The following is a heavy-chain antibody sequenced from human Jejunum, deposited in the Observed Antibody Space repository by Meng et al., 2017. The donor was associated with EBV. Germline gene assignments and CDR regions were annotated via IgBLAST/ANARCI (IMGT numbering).Heavy chain of an antibody. D-gene: IGHD3-16*01. Sequence: VQLVGSGGGFVKPGETLRLSCEASGFTFTNSHMTWGRQAPGKGLGWVGRIKRTTDGGTTDYAAPVKGRFTISRDDSKNTLYLQMNSLKTEDTAVYYCTDVGGDMIWGQGILVTAPQ. CDR1: GFTFTNSH. CDR2: IKRTTDGGTT. CDR3: TDVGGDMI. V-gene: IGHV3-15*01. J-gene: IGHJ4*02.